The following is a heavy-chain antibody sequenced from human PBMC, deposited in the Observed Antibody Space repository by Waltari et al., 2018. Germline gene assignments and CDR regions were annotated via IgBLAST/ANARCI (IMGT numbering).Heavy chain of an antibody. D-gene: IGHD3-22*01. V-gene: IGHV3-30*04. CDR3: ARDYCDRTNCHGMDV. CDR1: DFTFSSYA. J-gene: IGHJ6*02. CDR2: ISYNGRNI. Sequence: QVQLVESGGGVVQPERSLRLSCEASDFTFSSYAMHWVRQAPGKGLEWVAVISYNGRNIYYVDSVKGRFTISRDNSKKTLYMQMNSLRAEDTAVYYCARDYCDRTNCHGMDVWGQGTTVTVSS.